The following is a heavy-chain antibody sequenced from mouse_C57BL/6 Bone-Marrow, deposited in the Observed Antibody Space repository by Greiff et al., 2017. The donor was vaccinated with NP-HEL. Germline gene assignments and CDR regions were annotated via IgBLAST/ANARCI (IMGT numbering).Heavy chain of an antibody. CDR1: GYTFTDYY. CDR3: ARSAIVTTSSAMDY. D-gene: IGHD2-5*01. Sequence: QVQLQQSGAELVRPGASVKLSCKASGYTFTDYYINWVKQRPGQGLAWIARIYPGSGNTYYNEKFKGKATLTAEKSSSTAYMQLSSLTSEDSAVYFCARSAIVTTSSAMDYWGQGTSVTVSS. CDR2: IYPGSGNT. J-gene: IGHJ4*01. V-gene: IGHV1-76*01.